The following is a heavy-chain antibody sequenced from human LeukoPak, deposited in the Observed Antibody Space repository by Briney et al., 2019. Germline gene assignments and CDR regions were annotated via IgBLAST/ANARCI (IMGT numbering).Heavy chain of an antibody. V-gene: IGHV3-23*01. J-gene: IGHJ6*03. CDR1: GFTFSSYG. Sequence: GGSLRLSCAASGFTFSSYGLSWVRQAPGKGLEWVSGISGSGGSTNYADSVKGRFTISRDNAKNTLYLQMNSLRAEDTAVYYCARDHRGSGSRYYYYYMDVWGKGTTVTISS. D-gene: IGHD3-10*01. CDR2: ISGSGGST. CDR3: ARDHRGSGSRYYYYYMDV.